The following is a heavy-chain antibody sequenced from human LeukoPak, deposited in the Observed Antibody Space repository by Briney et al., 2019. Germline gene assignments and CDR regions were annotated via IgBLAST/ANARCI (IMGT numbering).Heavy chain of an antibody. CDR2: IYTDGSTK. D-gene: IGHD3-10*01. J-gene: IGHJ4*02. Sequence: GGSLRLSCAASGFIFSNSGMHWVRQAPGKGLEGVTVIYTDGSTKYYADSVKGRFTISRDNSQNTLYLQMNSLRAEDTAVYYCARNSGGRRYYFTEWGQGTLVTVSS. V-gene: IGHV3-33*01. CDR3: ARNSGGRRYYFTE. CDR1: GFIFSNSG.